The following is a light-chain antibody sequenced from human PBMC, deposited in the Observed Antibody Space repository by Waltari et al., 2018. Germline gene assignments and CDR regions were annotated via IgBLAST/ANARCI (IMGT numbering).Light chain of an antibody. Sequence: QSALTPAASVSGSPGQSLAFACAEALREVCCINLVSWYQQHPGKAPKLMIYEVSNRPSGVSNRFSGSKSGNTASLTISGLQAEDEADYYCSSYTSSSVVFGGGTKLTVL. CDR2: EVS. CDR3: SSYTSSSVV. CDR1: LREVCCINL. V-gene: IGLV2-14*01. J-gene: IGLJ2*01.